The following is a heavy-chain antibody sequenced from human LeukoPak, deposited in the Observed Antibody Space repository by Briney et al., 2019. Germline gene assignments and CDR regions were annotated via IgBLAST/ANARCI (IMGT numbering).Heavy chain of an antibody. V-gene: IGHV1-69*04. Sequence: SEKVSCKASGGTFSSYAVCWVRQAPGQGLEWMGRIIPILGLANYAQKFQGRVTITADKSTSTAYMEVSSLRSEDSAVYYCARGSAMVTTYRGGNWSDPWGQGTLVTVSS. CDR2: IIPILGLA. J-gene: IGHJ5*02. D-gene: IGHD5-18*01. CDR1: GGTFSSYA. CDR3: ARGSAMVTTYRGGNWSDP.